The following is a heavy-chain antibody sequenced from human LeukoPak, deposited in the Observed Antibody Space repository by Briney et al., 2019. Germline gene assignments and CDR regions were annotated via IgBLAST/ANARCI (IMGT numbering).Heavy chain of an antibody. J-gene: IGHJ4*02. D-gene: IGHD4-17*01. Sequence: GGSLRLSCAASGFTFNRYSMNWVRQAPGKGLDWVSYISSSGSTIYYADSVKGRFTISRDNAKNSLYLQMNSLRDEDTAVYYCARGYYGDYVPFDYWGQGTLVTVSS. V-gene: IGHV3-48*02. CDR2: ISSSGSTI. CDR1: GFTFNRYS. CDR3: ARGYYGDYVPFDY.